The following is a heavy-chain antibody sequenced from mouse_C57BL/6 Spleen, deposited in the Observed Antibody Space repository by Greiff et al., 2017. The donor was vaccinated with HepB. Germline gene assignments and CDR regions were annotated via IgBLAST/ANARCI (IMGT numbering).Heavy chain of an antibody. CDR3: ARTLYHGNPEGFAY. V-gene: IGHV1-18*01. J-gene: IGHJ3*01. D-gene: IGHD2-3*01. Sequence: EVQLQQSGPELVKPGASVKIPCKASGYTFTDYNMDWVKQSHGKSLEWIGDINPNNGGTIYNQKFKGKATLTVDKSSSTAYMELRSLTSEDTAVYYCARTLYHGNPEGFAYWGQGTLVTVSA. CDR1: GYTFTDYN. CDR2: INPNNGGT.